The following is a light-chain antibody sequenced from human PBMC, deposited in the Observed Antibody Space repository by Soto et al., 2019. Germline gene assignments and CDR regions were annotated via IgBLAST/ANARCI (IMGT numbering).Light chain of an antibody. CDR2: DAS. CDR3: QQYDNLPLT. CDR1: QDSSNY. J-gene: IGKJ4*01. V-gene: IGKV1-33*01. Sequence: DIQMTQSPSSLSASVGARVTITCQASQDSSNYLHWYQQKPGKAPKLLIYDASNLETGVPSRFSGSGSGTDFTFTISSLQPEDIATYYCQQYDNLPLTFGGGTKVEIK.